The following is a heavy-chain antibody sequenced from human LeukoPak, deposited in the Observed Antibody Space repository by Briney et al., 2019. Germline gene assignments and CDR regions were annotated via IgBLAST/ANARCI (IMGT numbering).Heavy chain of an antibody. J-gene: IGHJ4*02. CDR3: ARYPWDYFDY. V-gene: IGHV4-34*01. Sequence: SETLSLTCAVYGGSFSGYYWSWIRQPPGKGLEWIGEINHSGSTNYNPSLKSRVTISVDTSKNQLSLKLSSVTAADTAVYYCARYPWDYFDYWGQGTLVTVSS. CDR2: INHSGST. D-gene: IGHD3-16*01. CDR1: GGSFSGYY.